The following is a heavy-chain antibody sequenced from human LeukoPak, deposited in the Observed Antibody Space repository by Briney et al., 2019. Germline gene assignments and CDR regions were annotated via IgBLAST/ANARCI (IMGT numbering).Heavy chain of an antibody. D-gene: IGHD3-10*01. CDR2: ISSSGSTI. J-gene: IGHJ4*02. Sequence: GGSLRLSCAASGFTFSSYELNWVRQAPGKGLEWVSYISSSGSTIYYADSVKGRFTISRDNAKNSLYLQMNSLRAEDTAIYYCANCYYGSGSCFDYWGQGTLVTVSS. CDR1: GFTFSSYE. CDR3: ANCYYGSGSCFDY. V-gene: IGHV3-48*03.